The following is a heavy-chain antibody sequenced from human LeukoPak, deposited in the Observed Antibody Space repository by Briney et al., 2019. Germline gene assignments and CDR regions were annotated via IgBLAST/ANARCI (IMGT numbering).Heavy chain of an antibody. CDR3: GRTRYDSPGS. CDR1: GGSFSGYY. V-gene: IGHV4-34*01. CDR2: INHSGST. J-gene: IGHJ5*02. D-gene: IGHD3-22*01. Sequence: SETLSLTCAVYGGSFSGYYWSWIRQPPGKGLEWIGEINHSGSTNYNPSLKSRVTISVDTSKNQFSLKLSSVTAADTAVYHCGRTRYDSPGSWAQGTLVTVSS.